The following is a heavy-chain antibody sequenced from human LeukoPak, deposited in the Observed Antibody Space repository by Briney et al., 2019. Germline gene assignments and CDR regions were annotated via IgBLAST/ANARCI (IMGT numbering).Heavy chain of an antibody. CDR3: ANQVARLWYFDY. V-gene: IGHV3-11*04. D-gene: IGHD3-16*01. Sequence: GGSLRLSCAASGFILSDRYMAWIRQAPGKGLEWLSYISGSGSDINNANSVKGRFTISRDNAKNSLYLQMNSLRAEDTAVYYCANQVARLWYFDYWGQGTLVTVSS. CDR2: ISGSGSDI. J-gene: IGHJ4*02. CDR1: GFILSDRY.